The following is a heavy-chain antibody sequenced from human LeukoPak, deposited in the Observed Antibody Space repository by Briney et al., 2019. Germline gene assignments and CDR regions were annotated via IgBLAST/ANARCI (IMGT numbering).Heavy chain of an antibody. CDR1: GGSISSYY. CDR3: ASANEWEPDAFDI. Sequence: SETLSLTCTVSGGSISSYYWSWIRQPPGKGLEWIGYIYYSGSTNYNPSLKSRVTISVDTSKNQFSLKLSSVTAADTAVYYCASANEWEPDAFDIWGQGTMVTVSS. J-gene: IGHJ3*02. CDR2: IYYSGST. V-gene: IGHV4-59*01. D-gene: IGHD1-26*01.